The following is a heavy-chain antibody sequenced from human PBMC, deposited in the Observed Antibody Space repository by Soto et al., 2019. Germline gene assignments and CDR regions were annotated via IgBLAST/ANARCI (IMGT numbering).Heavy chain of an antibody. CDR1: GGSISSGGYY. Sequence: PSETLSLTCTVSGGSISSGGYYWSWIRQHPGKGLEWIGYIYYSGSTYYNPSLKSRVTISVDTSKNQFSLKLSSVTAADTAVYYCAGGTIFRGYYYYYMDVWGKGTTVTVSS. CDR2: IYYSGST. V-gene: IGHV4-31*03. CDR3: AGGTIFRGYYYYYMDV. J-gene: IGHJ6*03. D-gene: IGHD3-3*01.